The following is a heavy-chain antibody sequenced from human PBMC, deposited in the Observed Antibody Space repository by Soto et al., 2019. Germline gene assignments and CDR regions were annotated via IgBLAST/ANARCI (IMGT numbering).Heavy chain of an antibody. CDR2: ISYDGSNK. CDR3: ATELSRPYYDSSGGTFDY. CDR1: GFTFSSYG. J-gene: IGHJ4*02. V-gene: IGHV3-30*03. D-gene: IGHD3-22*01. Sequence: QVQLVESGGGVVQPGRSLRLSCAASGFTFSSYGMHWVRQAPGKGLEWVAVISYDGSNKYYADSVKGRFTISRDNSKNTLYLQMNSLRAEDTAVYYCATELSRPYYDSSGGTFDYWGQGTLVTVSS.